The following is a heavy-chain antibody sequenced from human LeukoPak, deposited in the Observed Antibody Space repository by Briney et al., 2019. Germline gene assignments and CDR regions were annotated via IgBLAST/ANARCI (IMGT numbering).Heavy chain of an antibody. V-gene: IGHV1-8*03. D-gene: IGHD6-13*01. CDR2: MNPNSGNT. CDR3: GRGPYRIAAHGTYYFDY. CDR1: GYTSTSYD. Sequence: GESLKISCKASGYTSTSYDINWVRQATGQGLEWIGWMNPNSGNTGYAQKFQGRVTITRNTSISTAYMELSSLRSEDTAVYYCGRGPYRIAAHGTYYFDYWGQGTLVTVSS. J-gene: IGHJ4*02.